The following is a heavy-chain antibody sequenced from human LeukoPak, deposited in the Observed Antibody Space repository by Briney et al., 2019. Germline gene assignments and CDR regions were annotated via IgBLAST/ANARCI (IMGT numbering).Heavy chain of an antibody. CDR2: IYHSGST. D-gene: IGHD3-10*01. CDR3: ARARGFGPNHYFDY. V-gene: IGHV4-38-2*01. Sequence: SGTLSLTCAVSGYSISSGYYWGWIRQPPGKGLEWIGSIYHSGSTYYNPSLKSRVAISVDTSKNQFSLKLSSVTAADTAVYYCARARGFGPNHYFDYWGQGTLVTVSS. J-gene: IGHJ4*02. CDR1: GYSISSGYY.